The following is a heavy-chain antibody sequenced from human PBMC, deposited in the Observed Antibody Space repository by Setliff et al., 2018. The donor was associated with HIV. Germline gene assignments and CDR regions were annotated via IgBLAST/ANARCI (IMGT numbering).Heavy chain of an antibody. CDR2: MNPNTGVS. V-gene: IGHV1-8*01. D-gene: IGHD3-10*01. CDR1: GHTFTNVD. Sequence: ASVKVSCKASGHTFTNVDIHWLRRATGQGLEWMGWMNPNTGVSGYALKFQARVTMTRDTSISTAYMELSSLTSEETAVYYRARGKGVGGVVITGGLDVWGKGTTVTVSS. J-gene: IGHJ6*04. CDR3: ARGKGVGGVVITGGLDV.